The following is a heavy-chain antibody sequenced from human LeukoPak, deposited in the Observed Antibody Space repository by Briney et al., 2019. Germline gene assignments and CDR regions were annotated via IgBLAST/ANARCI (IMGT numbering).Heavy chain of an antibody. CDR2: INPNSGGT. Sequence: ASVKVSCKASGYTFTGYYMHWVRQAPGQGLEWMGWINPNSGGTNYAQKFQGRVTMTRDTSISTAYMELSRLRSDDTAVYYCARDSGTYYYDSSGYPEYFQHWGQGTLSPSPQ. CDR1: GYTFTGYY. CDR3: ARDSGTYYYDSSGYPEYFQH. J-gene: IGHJ1*01. D-gene: IGHD3-22*01. V-gene: IGHV1-2*02.